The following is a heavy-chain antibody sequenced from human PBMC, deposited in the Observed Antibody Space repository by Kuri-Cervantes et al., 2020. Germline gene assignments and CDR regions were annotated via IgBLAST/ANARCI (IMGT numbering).Heavy chain of an antibody. CDR2: INPSGGST. D-gene: IGHD3-10*01. J-gene: IGHJ6*02. CDR3: ASRGGATGSEGYYGMDV. Sequence: ASVKVSCKASGYTFTSYYMHWVRQAPGQGLEWMGIINPSGGSTSYAQKFQGRVTMTRDTSTSTVYMELSSLRSEDTAVYYCASRGGATGSEGYYGMDVWGQGTTVTVSS. CDR1: GYTFTSYY. V-gene: IGHV1-46*01.